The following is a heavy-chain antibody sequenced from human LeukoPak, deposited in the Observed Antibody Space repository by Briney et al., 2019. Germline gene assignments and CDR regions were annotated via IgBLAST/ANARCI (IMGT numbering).Heavy chain of an antibody. D-gene: IGHD6-13*01. CDR3: ARAVAAGAYYGMDV. J-gene: IGHJ6*02. Sequence: SETLSLSCAVYGGSFSGYYWSWIRQPAGKGLEWIGEINHSGSTNYNPSLKSRVTISVDTSKNQFSLKLSSVTAADTAVYYCARAVAAGAYYGMDVWGQGTTVTVSS. V-gene: IGHV4-34*01. CDR2: INHSGST. CDR1: GGSFSGYY.